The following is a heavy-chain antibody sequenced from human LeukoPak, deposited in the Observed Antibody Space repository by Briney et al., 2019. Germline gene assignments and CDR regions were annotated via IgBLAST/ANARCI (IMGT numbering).Heavy chain of an antibody. J-gene: IGHJ4*02. CDR2: IKSKTDGGTT. CDR3: TTHLPYNY. Sequence: PGGSLRLSCAASGFTFTNAWMSWVRQAPGQGLEWVDRIKSKTDGGTTDYAAPVKGRFTISRDDSKNTLFLQMNSLKTEDTAVYYCTTHLPYNYWGQGTLVTVSS. D-gene: IGHD1-14*01. CDR1: GFTFTNAW. V-gene: IGHV3-15*01.